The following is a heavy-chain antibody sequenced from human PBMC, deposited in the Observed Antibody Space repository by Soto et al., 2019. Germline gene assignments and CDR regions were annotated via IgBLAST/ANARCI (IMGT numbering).Heavy chain of an antibody. J-gene: IGHJ4*02. Sequence: QVQLVQSGAEVKKPGSSVKVSCKASGGTFSSYTISWVRQAPGQGPEWMGRIIPILGIANYAQKFQGRVTITADKSTSTAYMELSSLRSEDTAVYYCAWFGEFPSPFDYWGQGTLVTVSS. D-gene: IGHD3-10*01. CDR3: AWFGEFPSPFDY. V-gene: IGHV1-69*02. CDR1: GGTFSSYT. CDR2: IIPILGIA.